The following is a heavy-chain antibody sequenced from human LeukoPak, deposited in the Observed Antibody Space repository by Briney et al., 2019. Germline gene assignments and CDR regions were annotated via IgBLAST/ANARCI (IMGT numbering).Heavy chain of an antibody. J-gene: IGHJ3*02. CDR1: GFTFSSYS. V-gene: IGHV3-21*01. Sequence: GGSLRLSCAASGFTFSSYSMNWVRQAPGKGLEWVSSISSSSSYIYYADSVKGRFTISRDNYKNTLYLQMNGLRAEDTALYYCARKSVVATGGAFDIWGQGTMVTVSS. CDR3: ARKSVVATGGAFDI. CDR2: ISSSSSYI. D-gene: IGHD2-21*01.